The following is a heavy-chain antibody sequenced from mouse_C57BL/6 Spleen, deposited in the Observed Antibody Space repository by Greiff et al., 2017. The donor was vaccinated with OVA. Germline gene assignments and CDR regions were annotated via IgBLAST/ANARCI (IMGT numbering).Heavy chain of an antibody. CDR3: ARDYGSSWFAY. Sequence: QVQLQQSGPELVKPGASVKISCKASGYAFSSSWMNWVKQRPGKGLEWIGRIYPGDGDTNYNGKFKGKATLTADKSSSTAYMQLSSLTSEDSAVYFCARDYGSSWFAYWGKGTLVTVSA. CDR2: IYPGDGDT. D-gene: IGHD1-1*01. J-gene: IGHJ3*01. V-gene: IGHV1-82*01. CDR1: GYAFSSSW.